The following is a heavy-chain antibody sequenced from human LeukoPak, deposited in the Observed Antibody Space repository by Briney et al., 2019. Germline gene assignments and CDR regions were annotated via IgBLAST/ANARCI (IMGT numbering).Heavy chain of an antibody. D-gene: IGHD1-26*01. CDR1: GYTFTNYY. Sequence: ASVKVSCKASGYTFTNYYMHWVRQAPGQGLEWVGVINPDGGSTTYAQKFQGRVTMTWDTSTSTVYMDLSSLRSEDTAVYFCARDRGIVGATPYFDYWGQGTLVTVSS. J-gene: IGHJ4*02. V-gene: IGHV1-46*01. CDR2: INPDGGST. CDR3: ARDRGIVGATPYFDY.